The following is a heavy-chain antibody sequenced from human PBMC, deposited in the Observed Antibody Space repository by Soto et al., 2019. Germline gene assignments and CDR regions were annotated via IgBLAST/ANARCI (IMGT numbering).Heavy chain of an antibody. CDR2: VSGSGYI. Sequence: GGSLRLPCAASGFNFNSYTINWVRQGPGKRLVVLSCVSGSGYIFLTGSVGARITIPRDKSKKSVYLQRRSLRAKDTAVYFGARDLSGGAGVWGHGTTVTVPS. J-gene: IGHJ6*02. CDR1: GFNFNSYT. D-gene: IGHD3-10*01. CDR3: ARDLSGGAGV. V-gene: IGHV3-21*01.